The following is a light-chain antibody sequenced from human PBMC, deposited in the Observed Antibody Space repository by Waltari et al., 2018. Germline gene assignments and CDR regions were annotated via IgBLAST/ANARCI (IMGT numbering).Light chain of an antibody. Sequence: DAVMTQSPLSLPVTLGQPASISCRSTQSLVHSDGDTYLNWYQQRPGQSPRRLIYKVSDRDSGVPDRFSGRGSGTDFTLKSSRVEAEDVGVYYCMQGTHWPRTFGQGTRVEIK. J-gene: IGKJ1*01. V-gene: IGKV2-30*02. CDR1: QSLVHSDGDTY. CDR3: MQGTHWPRT. CDR2: KVS.